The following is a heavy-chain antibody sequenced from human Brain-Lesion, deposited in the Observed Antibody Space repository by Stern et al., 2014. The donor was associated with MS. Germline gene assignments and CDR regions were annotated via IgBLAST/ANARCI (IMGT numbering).Heavy chain of an antibody. Sequence: QVQLVQSGAEVKKPGASVKVSCKTSGYIFTGYYIHWVRQAPGQGLEWMAWSNPNTGGTTYAKNFQGRVTMSRDTSISTAYVELSSLTSDDTAVYYCARDQRGITIFGVVTDYYYLGMDVWGQGTTVTVSS. CDR3: ARDQRGITIFGVVTDYYYLGMDV. D-gene: IGHD3-3*01. J-gene: IGHJ6*02. V-gene: IGHV1-2*02. CDR1: GYIFTGYY. CDR2: SNPNTGGT.